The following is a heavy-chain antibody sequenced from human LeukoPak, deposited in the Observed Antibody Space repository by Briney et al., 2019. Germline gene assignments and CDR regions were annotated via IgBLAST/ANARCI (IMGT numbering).Heavy chain of an antibody. CDR3: ARDLSWYLDY. CDR2: ISAYNGNT. V-gene: IGHV1-18*01. Sequence: ASVKVSCKASGGTFSSYAISWVRQAPGQGLEWMGWISAYNGNTNYAQKLQGRVTMTTDTSTSTAYMELRSLRSDDTAVYYCARDLSWYLDYWGQGTLVTVSS. CDR1: GGTFSSYA. D-gene: IGHD6-13*01. J-gene: IGHJ4*02.